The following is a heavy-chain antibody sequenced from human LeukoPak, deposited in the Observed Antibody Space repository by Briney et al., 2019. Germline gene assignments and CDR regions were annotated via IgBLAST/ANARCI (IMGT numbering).Heavy chain of an antibody. D-gene: IGHD2-15*01. CDR1: GFTFSSYS. CDR3: AKLPREYCSGGSCYSDY. V-gene: IGHV3-23*01. J-gene: IGHJ4*02. Sequence: GGFLRLSCAASGFTFSSYSMNWVRQAPGKGLEWVSSISGGGGATFYADSVKGRFTISRDNSENTLYLQMSSLRAEDTAVYYCAKLPREYCSGGSCYSDYWGQGTLVTVSS. CDR2: ISGGGGAT.